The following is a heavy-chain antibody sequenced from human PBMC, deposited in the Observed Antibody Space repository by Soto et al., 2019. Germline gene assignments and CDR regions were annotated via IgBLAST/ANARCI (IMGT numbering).Heavy chain of an antibody. D-gene: IGHD3-9*01. CDR2: ISRSSTYI. J-gene: IGHJ6*02. Sequence: EVQLVESGGGLVKPGGSLRLSCTVSGFTFSSYRMTWFRPAPGQGLEWVSAISRSSTYIYYADSVRGRFTISRDNTQISLYLQMNRLRDEDTRVYYCARGLVICTSAVAHYYGIDVWGQGTKVTVSS. V-gene: IGHV3-21*01. CDR3: ARGLVICTSAVAHYYGIDV. CDR1: GFTFSSYR.